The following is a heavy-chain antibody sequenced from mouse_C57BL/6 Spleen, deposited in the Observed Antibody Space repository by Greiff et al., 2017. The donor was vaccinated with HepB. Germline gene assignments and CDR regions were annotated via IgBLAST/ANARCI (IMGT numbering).Heavy chain of an antibody. CDR2: IHPSDSDT. D-gene: IGHD4-1*01. CDR3: AMGDWDYAMAY. J-gene: IGHJ4*01. Sequence: VQLQQPGAELVKPGASVKVSCKASGYTFTSYWMHWVKQRPGQGLEWIGRIHPSDSDTNYTQNFKGKATLTVDKSSSTADMQLSSLTSEDSAVYYCAMGDWDYAMAYWGQGTSVTVSS. V-gene: IGHV1-74*01. CDR1: GYTFTSYW.